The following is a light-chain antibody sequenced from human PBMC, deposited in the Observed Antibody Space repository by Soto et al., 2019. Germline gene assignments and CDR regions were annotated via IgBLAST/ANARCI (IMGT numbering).Light chain of an antibody. CDR3: SSYAGSNNVI. Sequence: QSALTQPPSASGSPGQSVTISCTGTSSDVGGYNYVSWYQQHPGKAPKLMIYEVSERPSGVPDRFSGSKSGNTASLAVSGLQAEDEADYYCSSYAGSNNVIFGGGTKLPVL. CDR2: EVS. CDR1: SSDVGGYNY. V-gene: IGLV2-8*01. J-gene: IGLJ2*01.